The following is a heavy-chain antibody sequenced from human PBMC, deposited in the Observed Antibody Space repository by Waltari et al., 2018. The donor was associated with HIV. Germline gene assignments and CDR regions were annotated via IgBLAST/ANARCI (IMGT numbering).Heavy chain of an antibody. J-gene: IGHJ4*01. V-gene: IGHV3-23*01. D-gene: IGHD3-10*01. Sequence: EVQVLASGEGLVKPGGYLSLHCKTSGFNFRDYAMGWVRPAPVKGVEWVSASGGSGGRISYGDFAKGRFIISRDNSNNTLYLPMRSLRAEDTARYYCARDQASYYDSSAYAHWSQETLVTVS. CDR1: GFNFRDYA. CDR2: SGGSGGRI. CDR3: ARDQASYYDSSAYAH.